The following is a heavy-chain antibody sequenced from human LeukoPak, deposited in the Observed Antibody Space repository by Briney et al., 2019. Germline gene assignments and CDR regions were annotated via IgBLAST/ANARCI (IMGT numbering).Heavy chain of an antibody. CDR2: ISYDENNK. Sequence: PGGSLRLSCAASGFTFSNYAMHWVRQAPGKGLEWVAVISYDENNKYYADSVKGRFTISRDNSKNTLYLQMNSLGAEDTAVYYCAREYCSSTSCYADYYYGMDVWGKGTTVTVSS. J-gene: IGHJ6*04. CDR3: AREYCSSTSCYADYYYGMDV. V-gene: IGHV3-30*04. D-gene: IGHD2-2*01. CDR1: GFTFSNYA.